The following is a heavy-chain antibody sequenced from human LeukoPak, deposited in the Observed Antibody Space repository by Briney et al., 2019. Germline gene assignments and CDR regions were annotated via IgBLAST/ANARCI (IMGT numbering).Heavy chain of an antibody. CDR3: ARHLVGATRNFDY. CDR2: IDPSDSYT. V-gene: IGHV5-10-1*01. CDR1: GYSFTSYW. Sequence: GESLRISCKASGYSFTSYWISWVRQMPGKGLDWMGRIDPSDSYTNYSPSFQGHVTISADRSISTAYLQWSSLKASDTAMYYCARHLVGATRNFDYWGQGTLVTV. J-gene: IGHJ4*02. D-gene: IGHD1-26*01.